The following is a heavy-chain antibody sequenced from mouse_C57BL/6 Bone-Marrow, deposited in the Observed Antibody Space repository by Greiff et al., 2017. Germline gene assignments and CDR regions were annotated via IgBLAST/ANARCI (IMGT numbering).Heavy chain of an antibody. CDR2: IRNKANGYTT. CDR3: ARYYGSSGDYFDY. J-gene: IGHJ2*01. D-gene: IGHD1-1*01. CDR1: GFTFTDYY. Sequence: EVQVVESGGGLVQPGGSLSLSCAASGFTFTDYYMSWVRQPPGKALEWLGFIRNKANGYTTEYSASVKGRFTISRDNSQSILYLQMNALRAEDSATYYCARYYGSSGDYFDYWGQGTTLTVSS. V-gene: IGHV7-3*01.